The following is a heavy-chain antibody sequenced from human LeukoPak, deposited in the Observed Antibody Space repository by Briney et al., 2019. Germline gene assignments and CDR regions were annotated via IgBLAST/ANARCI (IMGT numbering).Heavy chain of an antibody. Sequence: SETLSLTCTVSGGSISSYYWSWIRQPPGKGLEWIGYIYYSGSTNYKSSLRSRVTISVDTSKNHFSLKLSSVTAADTAVYYCARQTTLVGYSSGLGFNYWGQGALVTVSS. J-gene: IGHJ4*02. CDR1: GGSISSYY. CDR2: IYYSGST. D-gene: IGHD6-19*01. V-gene: IGHV4-59*01. CDR3: ARQTTLVGYSSGLGFNY.